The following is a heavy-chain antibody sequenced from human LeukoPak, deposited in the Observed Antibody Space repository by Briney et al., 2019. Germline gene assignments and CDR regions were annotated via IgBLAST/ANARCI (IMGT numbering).Heavy chain of an antibody. Sequence: GGSLRLSCVASGFTVGSNYMSWVRQAPGKGLEWVSVIYRSGSIYYADSVKGRFIISRDNSKNTLYLQMNSLRAEDTAIYYCARDRVYSEYGMDVWGQGTTVTVSS. D-gene: IGHD6-13*01. J-gene: IGHJ6*02. CDR3: ARDRVYSEYGMDV. CDR2: IYRSGSI. CDR1: GFTVGSNY. V-gene: IGHV3-53*01.